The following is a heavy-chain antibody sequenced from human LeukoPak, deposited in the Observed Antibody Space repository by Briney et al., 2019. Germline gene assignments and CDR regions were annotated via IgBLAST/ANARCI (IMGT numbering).Heavy chain of an antibody. CDR2: IYYSGST. Sequence: SETLSLTCSVSGGSISSSSYYWGWIRQPPGKGLEWIGSIYYSGSTYYNKSLMSRVNISIDTSKNQFSLKLSSVTAADTAVYYCARDPGWLQEGNCFDPWGQGTLVTVSS. D-gene: IGHD5-24*01. J-gene: IGHJ5*02. V-gene: IGHV4-39*07. CDR3: ARDPGWLQEGNCFDP. CDR1: GGSISSSSYY.